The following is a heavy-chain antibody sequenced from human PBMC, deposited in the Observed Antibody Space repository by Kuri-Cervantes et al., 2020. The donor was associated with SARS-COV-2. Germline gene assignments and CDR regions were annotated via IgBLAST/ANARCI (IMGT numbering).Heavy chain of an antibody. CDR2: IYTSGST. Sequence: LRLSCTVSGCSISSDSYYWSWIRQPAGKGLEWIGYIYTSGSTNYNPSLKSRVTISVDTSKNQFSLKLSSVTAADTAVYYCARVSALRFLERVNAFDIWGQGTMVTVSS. D-gene: IGHD3-3*01. CDR3: ARVSALRFLERVNAFDI. J-gene: IGHJ3*02. CDR1: GCSISSDSYY. V-gene: IGHV4-61*09.